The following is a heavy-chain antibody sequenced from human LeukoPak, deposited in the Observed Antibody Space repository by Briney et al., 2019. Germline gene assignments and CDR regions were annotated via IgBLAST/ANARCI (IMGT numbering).Heavy chain of an antibody. V-gene: IGHV4-34*01. J-gene: IGHJ3*02. CDR1: GGSFSGYY. Sequence: SETLSLTCAVYGGSFSGYYWSWIRQPPGKGLEWIGEINHSGSTNYNPSLKSRVTISVDTSKNQFSLKLSSVTAADTAVYYCATGAPGRAFDIWGQGTMVTVSS. CDR2: INHSGST. CDR3: ATGAPGRAFDI.